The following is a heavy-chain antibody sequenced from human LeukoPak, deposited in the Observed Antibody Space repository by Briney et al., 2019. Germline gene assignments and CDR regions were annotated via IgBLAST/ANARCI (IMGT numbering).Heavy chain of an antibody. D-gene: IGHD5-18*01. CDR2: ISYDGSNK. CDR3: ARASEEEGYTYAPYYYLMDV. CDR1: GFTFSSYA. J-gene: IGHJ6*02. Sequence: GGSLRLSCAASGFTFSSYAMHWVRQAPGKGLEWVAVISYDGSNKYYADSVKGRFTISRDNSKNTLYLQMNSLRADDSAVYYCARASEEEGYTYAPYYYLMDVWGQGTTVTVSS. V-gene: IGHV3-30-3*01.